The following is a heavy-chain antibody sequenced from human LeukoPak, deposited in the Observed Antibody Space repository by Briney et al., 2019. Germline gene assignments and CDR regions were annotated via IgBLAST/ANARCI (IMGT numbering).Heavy chain of an antibody. CDR2: IIPIFGTA. Sequence: PGASVKVSCTASGGTFSSYAISWVRQAPGQGLEWMGGIIPIFGTANYAQKFQGRVTITADKSTSTAYMELSSLRSEDTAVYYCAREAYYDILTGSDAFDIWGQGTMVTVSS. CDR3: AREAYYDILTGSDAFDI. J-gene: IGHJ3*02. CDR1: GGTFSSYA. D-gene: IGHD3-9*01. V-gene: IGHV1-69*06.